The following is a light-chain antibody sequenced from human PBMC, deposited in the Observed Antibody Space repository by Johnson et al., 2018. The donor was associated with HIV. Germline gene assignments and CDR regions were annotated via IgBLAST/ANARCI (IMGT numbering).Light chain of an antibody. Sequence: QPVLTQPPSVSAAPGQKVTISCSGSSSNIENNFVSWYQQLPGTAPKLLIYEDNKRPSGIPDRFSGSKSGTSATLGITGLQTGDEADYYCGTWDSSLSVYVFGTGTEVTV. V-gene: IGLV1-51*02. CDR2: EDN. CDR1: SSNIENNF. CDR3: GTWDSSLSVYV. J-gene: IGLJ1*01.